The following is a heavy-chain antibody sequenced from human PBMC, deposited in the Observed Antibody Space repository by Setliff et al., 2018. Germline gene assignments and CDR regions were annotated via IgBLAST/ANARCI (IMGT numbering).Heavy chain of an antibody. CDR3: ARGVFPDV. D-gene: IGHD2-21*01. V-gene: IGHV3-23*01. Sequence: GGSLRLSCAASGFTFSIYSMSWVRQAPGKGLEWVALISATGGATYYADSVKGRFTIFRDNSKNSLYLQMNDLRAEDTAVYYCARGVFPDVWGKGTTVTVSS. CDR1: GFTFSIYS. J-gene: IGHJ6*04. CDR2: ISATGGAT.